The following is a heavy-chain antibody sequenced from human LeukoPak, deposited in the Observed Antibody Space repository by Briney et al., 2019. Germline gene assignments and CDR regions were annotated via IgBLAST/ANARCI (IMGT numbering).Heavy chain of an antibody. CDR2: IWYDGSNK. Sequence: PGRSLRLSCAASGFTFNSYGMHWVRQAPGKGLEWVAVIWYDGSNKYYADSVKGRFTISRDNSENTLYLQTDSLRAEDTAVYYCARDPGVRWLVGFDHWGQGTLVTVSS. D-gene: IGHD6-19*01. CDR1: GFTFNSYG. J-gene: IGHJ4*02. V-gene: IGHV3-33*01. CDR3: ARDPGVRWLVGFDH.